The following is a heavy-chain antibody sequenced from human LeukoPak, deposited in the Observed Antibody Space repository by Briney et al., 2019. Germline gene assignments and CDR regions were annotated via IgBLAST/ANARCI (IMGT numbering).Heavy chain of an antibody. CDR2: INHSGST. CDR1: GGSFSGYY. D-gene: IGHD2-21*02. J-gene: IGHJ4*02. V-gene: IGHV4-34*01. Sequence: PSETLSLTCAVYGGSFSGYYWSWIRQPPGKGLEWIGEINHSGSTNYTPSLKSRVTISVGTSKNQFSLKLSSVTAADTAMYYCARSYCGGDCYHFDYWGQGTLVTVSS. CDR3: ARSYCGGDCYHFDY.